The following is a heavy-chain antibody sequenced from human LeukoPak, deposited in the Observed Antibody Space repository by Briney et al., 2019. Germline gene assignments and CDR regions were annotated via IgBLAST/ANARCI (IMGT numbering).Heavy chain of an antibody. CDR3: AKCLLPAANIVLYYYGMDV. CDR1: GFTFSSYA. D-gene: IGHD2-2*01. J-gene: IGHJ6*02. Sequence: GGSLRLSCAASGFTFSSYAMSWVRQAPGKGLEWVSAISGSGGSTYYADSVKGRFTISRDNSKNTLFLQMNSLRAEDTAVYYCAKCLLPAANIVLYYYGMDVWGQGTTVTVSS. CDR2: ISGSGGST. V-gene: IGHV3-23*01.